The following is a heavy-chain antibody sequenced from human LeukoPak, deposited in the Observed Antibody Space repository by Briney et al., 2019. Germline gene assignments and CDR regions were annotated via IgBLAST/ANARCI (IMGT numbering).Heavy chain of an antibody. J-gene: IGHJ3*02. CDR1: GFTFSVFE. V-gene: IGHV3-23*01. Sequence: GGSLRLSCAASGFTFSVFEMNWVRQAPGKVLEWVSAISGSGVFTYYADSVKGRFTISRDNSKNTLYLQMNSLRAEDTAIYFCARKIVGGLNDAFDIWGQGTMVTVSS. CDR2: ISGSGVFT. CDR3: ARKIVGGLNDAFDI. D-gene: IGHD3-16*01.